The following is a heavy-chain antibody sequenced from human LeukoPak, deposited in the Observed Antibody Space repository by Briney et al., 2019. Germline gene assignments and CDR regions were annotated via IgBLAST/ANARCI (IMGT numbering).Heavy chain of an antibody. J-gene: IGHJ5*02. V-gene: IGHV4-34*01. D-gene: IGHD3-9*01. Sequence: SETLSLTCAVYGGSFSGYYWSWIRQPPGKGLEWIGEINHSGSTNYNPSLKSRVTISVDTSKNQFSLKLSSVTAADTAVYYCARAFNFTISLRFDPWGQGTLVTVSS. CDR1: GGSFSGYY. CDR3: ARAFNFTISLRFDP. CDR2: INHSGST.